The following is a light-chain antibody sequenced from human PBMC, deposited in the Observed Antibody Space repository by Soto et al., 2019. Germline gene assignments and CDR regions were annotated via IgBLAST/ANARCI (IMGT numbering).Light chain of an antibody. Sequence: EIVLTQSPGTLSLSPGERATLSCRASQSVSSSFLAWYQQKPGQAPRLLIYGASSRASGIPDRFSGSGSVTDFTLTISRLEPEDFAVYYCQKYYSAPPWTFVQGTKEEIK. CDR1: QSVSSSF. J-gene: IGKJ1*01. CDR3: QKYYSAPPWT. CDR2: GAS. V-gene: IGKV3-20*01.